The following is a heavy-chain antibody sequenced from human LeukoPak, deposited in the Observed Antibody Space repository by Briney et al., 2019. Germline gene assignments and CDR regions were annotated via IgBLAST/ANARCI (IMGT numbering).Heavy chain of an antibody. Sequence: PGGSLRLSCAASGFIFIDYGMHWARQAPGKGLEWVAFVQSGGSHPYYADSVKGRFTISRDSSNNTLYLQMNSLSVEDTAVYYCAKGGCSGGSCPGPLNWGQGTLVTVSS. V-gene: IGHV3-30*02. CDR3: AKGGCSGGSCPGPLN. CDR1: GFIFIDYG. J-gene: IGHJ4*02. D-gene: IGHD2-15*01. CDR2: VQSGGSHP.